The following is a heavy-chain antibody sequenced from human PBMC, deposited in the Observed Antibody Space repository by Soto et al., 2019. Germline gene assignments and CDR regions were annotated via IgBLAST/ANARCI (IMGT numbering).Heavy chain of an antibody. D-gene: IGHD3-3*01. CDR2: IYFSGGT. J-gene: IGHJ4*02. V-gene: IGHV4-39*01. CDR1: GVSISSGSFY. CDR3: VRLAIRYYFDH. Sequence: PSETLSLTCDVSGVSISSGSFYWGWIRQPPGKGLEWIGSIYFSGGTYYNPSLMGRVTISGDTSKNQFSLKMSSATAADTAAYYCVRLAIRYYFDHWGQGMLVTVSS.